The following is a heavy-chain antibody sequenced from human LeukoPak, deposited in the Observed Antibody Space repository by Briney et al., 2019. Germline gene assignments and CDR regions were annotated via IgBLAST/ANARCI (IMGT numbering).Heavy chain of an antibody. CDR2: ISYDGSHK. CDR3: AKPDDNSGYHPLTGHYYYYGMDV. CDR1: GFTFSTYW. Sequence: GGSLRLSCAASGFTFSTYWMSWVRQAPGKGLEWVAVISYDGSHKYYADSVKGRFTISRDNSKNTLYLQMNSLRAEDTAVFYCAKPDDNSGYHPLTGHYYYYGMDVWGQGTTVTVSS. D-gene: IGHD3-22*01. J-gene: IGHJ6*02. V-gene: IGHV3-30*18.